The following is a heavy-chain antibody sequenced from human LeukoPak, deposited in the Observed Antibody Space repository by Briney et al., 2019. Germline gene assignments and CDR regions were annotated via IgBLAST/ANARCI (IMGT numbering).Heavy chain of an antibody. CDR1: GFTFSSYA. CDR3: AKSGVAARRGPYYFDY. D-gene: IGHD6-6*01. CDR2: TSGSGGST. Sequence: GGSLGLSCAASGFTFSSYAMSWVRQAPGKGLEWVSATSGSGGSTYYADSVKGRFTISRDNSKNTLYLQMNSLRAEDTAVYYCAKSGVAARRGPYYFDYWGQGTLVTVSP. V-gene: IGHV3-23*01. J-gene: IGHJ4*02.